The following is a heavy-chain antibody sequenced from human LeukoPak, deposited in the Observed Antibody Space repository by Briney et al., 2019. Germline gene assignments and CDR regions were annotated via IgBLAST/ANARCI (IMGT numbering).Heavy chain of an antibody. Sequence: SQTLSLTCTVSGGSISSGSYYWSWIPQPAGKGLEWIGRIYTSGSTNYNPSLKSRVTISVDTSKNQFSLKLSSVTAADTAVYYCARGFYCSSTSCYLGDAFDIWGQGTVVTLSS. J-gene: IGHJ3*02. V-gene: IGHV4-61*02. CDR3: ARGFYCSSTSCYLGDAFDI. D-gene: IGHD2-2*01. CDR1: GGSISSGSYY. CDR2: IYTSGST.